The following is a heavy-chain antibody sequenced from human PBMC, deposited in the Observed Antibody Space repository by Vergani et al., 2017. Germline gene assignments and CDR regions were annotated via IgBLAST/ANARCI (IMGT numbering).Heavy chain of an antibody. J-gene: IGHJ4*02. CDR3: ARLGLTASRREAPVFDY. V-gene: IGHV3-7*01. CDR2: IKEDGSET. D-gene: IGHD6-13*01. CDR1: GFTFSNYW. Sequence: EVQLMESGGGLVQPGGSLRLSCAASGFTFSNYWMSWVRQAPGKGLGWVANIKEDGSETFYVDSVMSRFTISRDNAKNSLYLQMKSQRAEDTAVYFCARLGLTASRREAPVFDYWGQGTLGTVSS.